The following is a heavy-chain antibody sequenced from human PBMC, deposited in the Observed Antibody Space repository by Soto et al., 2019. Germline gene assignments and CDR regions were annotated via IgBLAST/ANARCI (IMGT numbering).Heavy chain of an antibody. CDR1: GFTFSSYS. J-gene: IGHJ4*02. CDR2: ISSRSSYI. V-gene: IGHV3-21*01. CDR3: ASGDYGDSVDY. Sequence: EVQLVESGGGLVKPGGSLRLSCAASGFTFSSYSMNWVRQAPGKGLEWVSSISSRSSYIYYADSVKGRFTISRDNAKNSVYPDMNSRRAEYPAVYYCASGDYGDSVDYGGQGTLVTFSS. D-gene: IGHD4-17*01.